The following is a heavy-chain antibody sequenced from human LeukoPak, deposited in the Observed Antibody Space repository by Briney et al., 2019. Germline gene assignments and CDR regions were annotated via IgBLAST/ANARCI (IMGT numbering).Heavy chain of an antibody. V-gene: IGHV1-2*02. Sequence: ASVKVSCKASGYTFTGYYMHWVRQAPGQGLEWMGWINPNSAGTNYAQKFQGRVTMTRDTSISTAYMELSRLRSDDTAVYYCARGGNIVVVVAATPSYYYYGMDVWGQGTTVTVSS. CDR3: ARGGNIVVVVAATPSYYYYGMDV. CDR1: GYTFTGYY. J-gene: IGHJ6*02. D-gene: IGHD2-15*01. CDR2: INPNSAGT.